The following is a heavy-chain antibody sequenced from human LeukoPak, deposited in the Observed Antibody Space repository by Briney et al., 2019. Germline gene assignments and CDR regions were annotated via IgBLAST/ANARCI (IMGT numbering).Heavy chain of an antibody. CDR3: AREWTVAAAGLGTEYFQH. V-gene: IGHV3-21*01. J-gene: IGHJ1*01. CDR1: GFTFSSYA. Sequence: GGSLRLSCAASGFTFSSYAMSWVRQAPGKGLEWVSSISSSSSYIYYADSVKGRFTISRDNAKNSLYLQMNSLRAEDTAVYYCAREWTVAAAGLGTEYFQHWGQGTLVTVSS. D-gene: IGHD6-13*01. CDR2: ISSSSSYI.